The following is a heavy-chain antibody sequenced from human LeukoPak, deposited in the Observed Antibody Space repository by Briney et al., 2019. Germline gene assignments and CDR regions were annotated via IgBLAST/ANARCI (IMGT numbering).Heavy chain of an antibody. CDR2: ISDDGTLK. Sequence: AGGSLRLSCEASGFDFIDYGMHWVRQAPGRGLEWVAVISDDGTLKFYGDSARGRFTISRDNSVNMVYLQLTSLRPDYTGVYYFARKWGDVFDYWGKGTLVTVS. CDR3: ARKWGDVFDY. J-gene: IGHJ4*02. V-gene: IGHV3-30*03. D-gene: IGHD3-16*01. CDR1: GFDFIDYG.